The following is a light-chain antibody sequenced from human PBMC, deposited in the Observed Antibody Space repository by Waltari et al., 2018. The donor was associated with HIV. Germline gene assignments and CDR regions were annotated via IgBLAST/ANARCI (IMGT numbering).Light chain of an antibody. J-gene: IGLJ1*01. CDR1: SSDVGGYNY. Sequence: GSPGQSVTISCTGTSSDVGGYNYVSWYQHHPGRAPKLIIYEVNKRPSGVPDRFSGSKSDNTASLTVSGLQADDEAEYYCTSYAGSTTFGVFGTGTKVTVL. CDR3: TSYAGSTTFGV. V-gene: IGLV2-8*01. CDR2: EVN.